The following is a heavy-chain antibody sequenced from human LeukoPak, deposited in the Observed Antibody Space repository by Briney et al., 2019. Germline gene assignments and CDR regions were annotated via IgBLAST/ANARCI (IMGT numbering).Heavy chain of an antibody. CDR3: AKVSPYSSSWPFDY. V-gene: IGHV3-23*01. J-gene: IGHJ4*02. CDR1: VFTFISYA. Sequence: GGSLRLSCAAPVFTFISYAMSSVRQAPGKGLEWVSAISVSGGSTYYADSVKGRFTISRDNSKNTLYLQMNSLRAEDTAVYYCAKVSPYSSSWPFDYWGQGTLVTVSS. D-gene: IGHD6-13*01. CDR2: ISVSGGST.